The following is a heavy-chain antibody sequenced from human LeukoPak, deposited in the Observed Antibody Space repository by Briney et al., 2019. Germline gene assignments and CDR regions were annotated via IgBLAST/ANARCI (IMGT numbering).Heavy chain of an antibody. CDR3: VREDTPATANY. J-gene: IGHJ4*02. Sequence: PGGCLRLSCAASGFNFANHASSWVRQTAGKGLEWVSALSGGGDITYYADSVKGRFTISRDNSKDTLFLQMHSLRPGDTAVYYCVREDTPATANYWGQGTLVTVSS. D-gene: IGHD2-21*02. CDR1: GFNFANHA. V-gene: IGHV3-23*01. CDR2: LSGGGDIT.